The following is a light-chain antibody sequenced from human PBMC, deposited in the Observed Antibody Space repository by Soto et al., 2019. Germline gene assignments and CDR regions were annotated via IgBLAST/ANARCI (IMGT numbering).Light chain of an antibody. Sequence: QSVLTQPASVSGSPGQSITISCTGTSSDVGSYNLVSWYQQHPGKAPKLMIYEDSKRPSGVSNRFSGSKSGNTASLTISGLQAEDEADYYFCSSAGRSTLVFGGGTKVTVL. V-gene: IGLV2-23*01. CDR1: SSDVGSYNL. CDR3: CSSAGRSTLV. J-gene: IGLJ2*01. CDR2: EDS.